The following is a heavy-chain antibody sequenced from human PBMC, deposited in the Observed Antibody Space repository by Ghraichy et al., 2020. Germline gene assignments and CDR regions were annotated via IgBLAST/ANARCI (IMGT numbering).Heavy chain of an antibody. CDR1: GGSISSYY. J-gene: IGHJ4*02. Sequence: SETLSLTCTVSGGSISSYYWSWIRQPPGKGLEWIGYIYYSGSTNYNPSLKSRVTISVDTSKNQFSLKLSSVTAADTAVYYCARAGPWGSGWYHFDYWGQGTLVTVSS. V-gene: IGHV4-59*01. CDR3: ARAGPWGSGWYHFDY. CDR2: IYYSGST. D-gene: IGHD6-19*01.